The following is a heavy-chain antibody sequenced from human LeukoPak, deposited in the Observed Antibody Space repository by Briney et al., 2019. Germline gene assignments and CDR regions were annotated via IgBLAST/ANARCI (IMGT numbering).Heavy chain of an antibody. D-gene: IGHD7-27*01. CDR2: INPNSGGT. CDR3: ARDYLGTGALDY. J-gene: IGHJ4*02. CDR1: GYTFTGNY. V-gene: IGHV1-2*02. Sequence: ASVKVSCKASGYTFTGNYMHWVRQAPGQGLERMGWINPNSGGTSYAQKFQGRVTMTRDTSISTAYMELSRLTSDDTAVYYCARDYLGTGALDYWGQGTLVTVSS.